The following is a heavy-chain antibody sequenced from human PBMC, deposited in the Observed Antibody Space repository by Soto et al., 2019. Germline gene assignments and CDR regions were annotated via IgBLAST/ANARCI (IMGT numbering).Heavy chain of an antibody. J-gene: IGHJ4*02. CDR2: INPRSGKT. CDR3: ARGVGYSDSSGYPFDY. CDR1: GDTLSTYY. Sequence: VQPVQSGAEGKRPGASVKISCKASGDTLSTYYMHWARQAPGQGLEWMGIINPRSGKTNYPQKFKGRVTMTRDTSTTTVYRELSTLRSEDTAMYYCARGVGYSDSSGYPFDYWGQGTLVTVSS. D-gene: IGHD3-22*01. V-gene: IGHV1-46*03.